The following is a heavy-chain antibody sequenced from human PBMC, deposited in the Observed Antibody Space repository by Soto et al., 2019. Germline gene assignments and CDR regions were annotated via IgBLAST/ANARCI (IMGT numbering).Heavy chain of an antibody. V-gene: IGHV3-53*01. Sequence: GGSLRLSCAASGFTVSSNYMSWVRQTPGKGLEWVSVIYSGGSTYYADSVKGRFTISRDNSKNTLYLQMNSLRAEDTAVYYCARVPLGYCSGGSCPNGMDVWGQGTTVTVS. CDR2: IYSGGST. CDR3: ARVPLGYCSGGSCPNGMDV. D-gene: IGHD2-15*01. J-gene: IGHJ6*02. CDR1: GFTVSSNY.